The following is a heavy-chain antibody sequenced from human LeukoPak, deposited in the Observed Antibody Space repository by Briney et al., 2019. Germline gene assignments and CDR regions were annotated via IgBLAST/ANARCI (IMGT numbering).Heavy chain of an antibody. Sequence: GGSLRLSCAASGFTFSIYWMSWVRQAPGKGLEWVSLINSGDSTSYADSVKGRFTISRHNSKNTLYLQMNSLRAEDTAVYYCARALYYFDYWGQGTLVTVSS. CDR2: INSGDST. V-gene: IGHV3-53*04. J-gene: IGHJ4*02. CDR1: GFTFSIYW. CDR3: ARALYYFDY.